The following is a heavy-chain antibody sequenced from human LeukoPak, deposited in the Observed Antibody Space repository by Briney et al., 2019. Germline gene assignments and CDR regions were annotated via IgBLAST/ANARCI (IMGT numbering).Heavy chain of an antibody. Sequence: SVKVSCKASGGTFSSYAISWVRQAPGQGLEWMGGIIPIFGTANYAQKFQGRVTITADKSTSTAYMELSSLRSEDTAVYYCARDPPRGYCSSTSCYVLRFLEWSDYWGQGTLVTVSS. CDR2: IIPIFGTA. V-gene: IGHV1-69*06. CDR1: GGTFSSYA. CDR3: ARDPPRGYCSSTSCYVLRFLEWSDY. J-gene: IGHJ4*02. D-gene: IGHD2-2*03.